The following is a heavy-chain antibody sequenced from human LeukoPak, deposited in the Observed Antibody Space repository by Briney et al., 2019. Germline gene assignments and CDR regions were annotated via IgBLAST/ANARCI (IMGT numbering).Heavy chain of an antibody. J-gene: IGHJ4*02. CDR1: GYXFTTYW. CDR3: ARGDRRGPFDS. V-gene: IGHV5-51*01. D-gene: IGHD3-10*01. Sequence: GESLKISCNASGYXFTTYWICWVRQMPGRGLEWMGIIYPPDSDTRYSPSFQGQVTISADKSISTAYLQWSSLKASDTAMYYCARGDRRGPFDSWGQGTLVTVSS. CDR2: IYPPDSDT.